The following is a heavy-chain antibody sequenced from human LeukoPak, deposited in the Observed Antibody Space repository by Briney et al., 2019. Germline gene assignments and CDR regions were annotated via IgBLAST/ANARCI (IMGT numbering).Heavy chain of an antibody. CDR1: GGSISSYY. V-gene: IGHV4-59*01. CDR3: AREVGGQQLVQGYSYMDV. Sequence: PETLSVTCSVSGGSISSYYWSWIRQPPGKGLEWIGYIYYSGSTNYNPSLKSRVIISVDTSKNQFSLKLSSVTAADTAVYYCAREVGGQQLVQGYSYMDVCGKGTTVTVSS. D-gene: IGHD6-13*01. J-gene: IGHJ6*03. CDR2: IYYSGST.